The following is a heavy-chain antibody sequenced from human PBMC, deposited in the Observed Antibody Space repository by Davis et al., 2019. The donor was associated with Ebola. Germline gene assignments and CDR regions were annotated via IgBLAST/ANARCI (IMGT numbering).Heavy chain of an antibody. J-gene: IGHJ4*02. Sequence: SVKVSCKPSGGSFNNFAISWVRQAPGQGLEWMGGIIPIFGTANYAQKFQGRVTITADESTSTAYMELSSLRSEDTAVYYCAKDQDSTGWAGMIYWGQGILVTVSS. CDR3: AKDQDSTGWAGMIY. CDR1: GGSFNNFA. D-gene: IGHD2-8*02. V-gene: IGHV1-69*13. CDR2: IIPIFGTA.